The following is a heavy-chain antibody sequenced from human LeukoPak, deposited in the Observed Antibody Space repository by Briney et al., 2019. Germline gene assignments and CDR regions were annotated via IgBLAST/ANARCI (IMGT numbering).Heavy chain of an antibody. J-gene: IGHJ5*02. CDR2: ISCDGSNR. Sequence: GGSLRLSCAASGFTFRNYGLHWVRQAPGKGLVWMAVISCDGSNRLYADSVKGRFTISRDNSKDTPYLQMNSLRHEDTAVYYCAKLYGHYDLWGQGTLVTGSS. CDR3: AKLYGHYDL. CDR1: GFTFRNYG. V-gene: IGHV3-30*18. D-gene: IGHD3-16*01.